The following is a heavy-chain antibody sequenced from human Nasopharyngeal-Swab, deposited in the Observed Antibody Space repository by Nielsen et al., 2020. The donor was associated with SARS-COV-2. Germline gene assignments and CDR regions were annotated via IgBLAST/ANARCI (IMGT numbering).Heavy chain of an antibody. V-gene: IGHV3-74*01. Sequence: GESLKISCAASGFTFSSYWMHWVRQAPGKGLVWVSRINSDGSSTSYADSVKGRFTISRDNAKNSLYLQMNSLRAEDTAVYYCARGWEYSSSSPNWFDPWGQGTLVTVSS. D-gene: IGHD6-6*01. CDR3: ARGWEYSSSSPNWFDP. CDR1: GFTFSSYW. J-gene: IGHJ5*02. CDR2: INSDGSST.